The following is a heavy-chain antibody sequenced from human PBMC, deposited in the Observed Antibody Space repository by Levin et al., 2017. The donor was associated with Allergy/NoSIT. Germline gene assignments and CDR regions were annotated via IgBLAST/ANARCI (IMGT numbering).Heavy chain of an antibody. D-gene: IGHD3-22*01. J-gene: IGHJ4*02. CDR2: ISGSGGST. CDR1: GFTFSSYA. V-gene: IGHV3-23*01. Sequence: GGSLRLSCAASGFTFSSYAMSWVRQAPGKGLEWVSAISGSGGSTYYADSVKGRFTISRDNSKNTLYLQMNSLRAEDTAVYYCAKDQLGGPYYYDSSGYSYDYWGQGTLVTVSS. CDR3: AKDQLGGPYYYDSSGYSYDY.